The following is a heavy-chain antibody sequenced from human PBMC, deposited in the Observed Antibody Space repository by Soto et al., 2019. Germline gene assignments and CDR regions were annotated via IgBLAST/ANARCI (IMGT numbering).Heavy chain of an antibody. CDR3: ARDEVLRYFDRYYVDV. CDR1: GFNFNYYP. J-gene: IGHJ6*02. D-gene: IGHD3-9*01. Sequence: PGGSLRLSCAASGFNFNYYPIHWVRQAPGKGLEWVALISYDGSHEYYADSVKGRFSLSRDNSKNTVYLQMTGLRVDDTAVYYCARDEVLRYFDRYYVDVWGQGTTVTVSS. V-gene: IGHV3-30-3*01. CDR2: ISYDGSHE.